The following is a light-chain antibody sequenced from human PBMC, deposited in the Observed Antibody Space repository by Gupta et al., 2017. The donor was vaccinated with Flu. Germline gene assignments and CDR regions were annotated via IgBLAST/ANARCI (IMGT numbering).Light chain of an antibody. CDR3: QQEGNPPFP. CDR2: DAS. Sequence: DIQMTQSPSSLSASVGDRVTITCQASQDISNYLNWYQQKPGKAPKLLIYDASNLETGVPSRFSGSGSGKDFTFHLSNLQPEDFANYYCQQEGNPPFPFGRGTKVEIK. J-gene: IGKJ4*01. V-gene: IGKV1-33*01. CDR1: QDISNY.